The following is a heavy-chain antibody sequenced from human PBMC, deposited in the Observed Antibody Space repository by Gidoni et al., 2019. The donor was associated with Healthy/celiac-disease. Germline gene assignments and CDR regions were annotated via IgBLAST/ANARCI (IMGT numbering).Heavy chain of an antibody. D-gene: IGHD6-19*01. CDR1: GFTFSDYA. J-gene: IGHJ4*02. CDR2: ISNAGSNK. V-gene: IGHV3-30-3*01. Sequence: QVQLVESGGGVVQPGGSLRLACAASGFTFSDYALHWVRQAPGKGLEWVAIISNAGSNKYYADSLKGRFTISRDNSKNTLYLQMNSLSAEDTAVYYCASAIAVPFDYWGQGTLVTVSS. CDR3: ASAIAVPFDY.